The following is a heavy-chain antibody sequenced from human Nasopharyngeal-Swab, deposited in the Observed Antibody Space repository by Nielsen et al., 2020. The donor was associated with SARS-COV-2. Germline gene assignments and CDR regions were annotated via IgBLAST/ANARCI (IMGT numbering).Heavy chain of an antibody. CDR3: ARGLSPYDY. V-gene: IGHV3-53*01. D-gene: IGHD2/OR15-2a*01. J-gene: IGHJ4*02. CDR2: IYSGGST. Sequence: GGSLRFSCAASGFTVSSNYMSWVRQAPGKGLEWVSVIYSGGSTYYADSVKGRFTISRGNSKNTLYLQMNSLRAEDTAVYYCARGLSPYDYWGQGTLVTVSS. CDR1: GFTVSSNY.